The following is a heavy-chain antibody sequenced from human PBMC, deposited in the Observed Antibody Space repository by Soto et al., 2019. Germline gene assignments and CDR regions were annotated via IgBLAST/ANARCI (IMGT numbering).Heavy chain of an antibody. Sequence: QEQLVQAGAEVKKPGSSVKVSCKAPGGLFSSYPISWVRQVPGQGLEWMGGIIPVFQTAYYTQRFQGRVTITADESTSTAYMELSSLRSEDTAIYYGARGGSGYTWFNEFWGQGTLVTVSS. D-gene: IGHD3-22*01. V-gene: IGHV1-69*01. CDR2: IIPVFQTA. CDR3: ARGGSGYTWFNEF. CDR1: GGLFSSYP. J-gene: IGHJ4*02.